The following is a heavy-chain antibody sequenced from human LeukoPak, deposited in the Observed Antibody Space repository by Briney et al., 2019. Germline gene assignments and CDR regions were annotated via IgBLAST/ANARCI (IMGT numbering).Heavy chain of an antibody. J-gene: IGHJ4*02. Sequence: GGSLRLSCAASRFTFSKYAMNWVRQAPGKGLEWVSGISGSGGSTYCADSVKGRFTISRDNSKNTLYLQMNSLSADDTAVYYCAKGYYYDSSAYYRTFDYWGQGTLVTVSS. D-gene: IGHD3-22*01. CDR1: RFTFSKYA. CDR2: ISGSGGST. V-gene: IGHV3-23*01. CDR3: AKGYYYDSSAYYRTFDY.